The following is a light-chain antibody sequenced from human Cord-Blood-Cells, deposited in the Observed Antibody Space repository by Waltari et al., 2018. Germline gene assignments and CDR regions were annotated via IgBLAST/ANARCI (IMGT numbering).Light chain of an antibody. CDR2: DAS. Sequence: QSALTQPRAVSGSPGQSVTISCTGTSSDVGGYSYVSWYQHHPGKAPKLMIYDASKRPSWVPDRFSGSKSGNTASLTISGLQAEDEADYYCCSYAGSWVFGGGTKLTVL. CDR3: CSYAGSWV. CDR1: SSDVGGYSY. J-gene: IGLJ3*02. V-gene: IGLV2-11*01.